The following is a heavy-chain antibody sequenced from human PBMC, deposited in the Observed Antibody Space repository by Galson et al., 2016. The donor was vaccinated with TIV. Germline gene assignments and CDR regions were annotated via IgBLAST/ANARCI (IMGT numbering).Heavy chain of an antibody. J-gene: IGHJ4*02. CDR1: GFSVKTSGVS. CDR2: ISWNDDK. D-gene: IGHD3-3*01. CDR3: AHPSLGDSDFRSGPFDY. V-gene: IGHV2-5*01. Sequence: PALVKPTQTLTLTCTCSGFSVKTSGVSVGWIRQPPGKALEWLALISWNDDKHYSPSLKTRLTITKDTSKNQVVLTMTNMDPVDTATYYWAHPSLGDSDFRSGPFDYWGQGTLVTVSS.